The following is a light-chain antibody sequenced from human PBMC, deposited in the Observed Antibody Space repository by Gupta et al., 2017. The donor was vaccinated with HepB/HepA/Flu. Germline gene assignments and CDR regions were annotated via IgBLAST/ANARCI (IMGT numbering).Light chain of an antibody. CDR2: KAS. Sequence: DIQMTQSPSTLSASVGDRVTITCRASQSISSWLAWYQQKPGKAPKLLIYKASSLESGVPSRFSGSGSGTXFTLTIXSRQPDDFATYYCQQENSSSYTFGXGTKMEIK. CDR1: QSISSW. J-gene: IGKJ2*01. V-gene: IGKV1-5*03. CDR3: QQENSSSYT.